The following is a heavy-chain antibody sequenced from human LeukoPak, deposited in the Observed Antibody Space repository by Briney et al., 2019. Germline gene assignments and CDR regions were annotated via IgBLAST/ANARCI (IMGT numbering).Heavy chain of an antibody. D-gene: IGHD5-24*01. CDR1: GFTFSSYA. Sequence: GGSLRLSCAASGFTFSSYAMHWVRQAPGKGLEWVAVISYDGSNKYYAHSVKGRLTISRDNSKNTLYLQMNSLRAEDTAVYYCARDYGRWLQSPYYYYYYMDVWGKGTTVTVSS. J-gene: IGHJ6*03. CDR3: ARDYGRWLQSPYYYYYYMDV. CDR2: ISYDGSNK. V-gene: IGHV3-30*04.